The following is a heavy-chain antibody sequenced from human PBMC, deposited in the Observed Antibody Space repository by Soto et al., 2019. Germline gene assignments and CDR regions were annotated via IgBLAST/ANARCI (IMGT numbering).Heavy chain of an antibody. CDR2: IKGDGSEK. CDR3: ARELVLGLKSAFDM. V-gene: IGHV3-7*04. CDR1: GYIFSIYW. D-gene: IGHD2-15*01. J-gene: IGHJ3*02. Sequence: PGXSLKISCKASGYIFSIYWIGWLRQVPVKGLEWVANIKGDGSEKSYGDSVKGRFTISRDNAKNSLYLHMNSLRDEDTAVYFCARELVLGLKSAFDMWGQGTLVTVSS.